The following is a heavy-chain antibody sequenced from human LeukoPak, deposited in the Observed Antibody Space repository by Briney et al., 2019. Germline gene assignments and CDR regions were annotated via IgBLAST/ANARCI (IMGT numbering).Heavy chain of an antibody. J-gene: IGHJ6*02. CDR3: ARVVRWGSSGSPYYYYGMDV. V-gene: IGHV4-34*01. Sequence: PSETLSLTCAVYGGSFSGYYWSWIRQPPGKGLEWIGEINHSGSTNYNPSLKSRVTISVKNQFSLKLSSVTAADTAVYYCARVVRWGSSGSPYYYYGMDVWGQGTTVTVSS. CDR2: INHSGST. D-gene: IGHD1-26*01. CDR1: GGSFSGYY.